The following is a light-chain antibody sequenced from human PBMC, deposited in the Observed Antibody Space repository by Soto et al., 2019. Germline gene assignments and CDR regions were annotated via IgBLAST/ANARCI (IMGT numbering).Light chain of an antibody. Sequence: QSVLTQPASVSGSPGQSITISCTGTSSDVGSYNLVSWYQQHPGKAPKLMIYEGSKRPSGVSNRFSGSKSGNTASLTISGLQAEDVADYYCCSYAGSSTFEVFGTGTKVTVL. J-gene: IGLJ1*01. CDR1: SSDVGSYNL. CDR3: CSYAGSSTFEV. V-gene: IGLV2-23*03. CDR2: EGS.